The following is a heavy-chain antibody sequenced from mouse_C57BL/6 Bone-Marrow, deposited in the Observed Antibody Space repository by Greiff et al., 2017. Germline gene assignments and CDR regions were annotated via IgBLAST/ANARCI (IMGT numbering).Heavy chain of an antibody. J-gene: IGHJ3*01. CDR1: GYTFTGYW. Sequence: QVQLQQSGAELMKPGASVKLSCKATGYTFTGYWIEWVKQRPGHGLEWIGEIYPGGGSTTYNEKFKGKATFTADTSSNTAYMQLSSLTTEDSAIYYCASLYSYPRAYWGQGTLVTVSA. CDR2: IYPGGGST. V-gene: IGHV1-9*01. D-gene: IGHD1-1*01. CDR3: ASLYSYPRAY.